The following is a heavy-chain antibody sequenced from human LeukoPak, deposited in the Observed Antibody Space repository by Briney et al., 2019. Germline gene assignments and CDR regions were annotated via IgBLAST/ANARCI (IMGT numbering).Heavy chain of an antibody. Sequence: GGSLRLSCAASGFTFSNYWMTWVRQAPGKGLEWVANIKQDASETWYVDSVKGRFTISRDNAKNSLYLQMNSLRAEDTAVYYCVRDTGGSGSYPDYWGQGTLVTVSS. CDR2: IKQDASET. CDR1: GFTFSNYW. V-gene: IGHV3-7*01. CDR3: VRDTGGSGSYPDY. J-gene: IGHJ4*02. D-gene: IGHD1-26*01.